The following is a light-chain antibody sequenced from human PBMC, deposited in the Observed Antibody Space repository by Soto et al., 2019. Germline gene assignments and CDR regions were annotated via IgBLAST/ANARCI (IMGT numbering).Light chain of an antibody. Sequence: EIVMTQSPATLSVSPGGRATLSCRASQSISGTLAWYQQKPGQAPRLLIYGASTRATSFPARFSGSGSGTDFTLTISRLQSEDSAVYYCQQYNNWPWTFGQGTKVEIK. J-gene: IGKJ1*01. CDR1: QSISGT. CDR3: QQYNNWPWT. CDR2: GAS. V-gene: IGKV3-15*01.